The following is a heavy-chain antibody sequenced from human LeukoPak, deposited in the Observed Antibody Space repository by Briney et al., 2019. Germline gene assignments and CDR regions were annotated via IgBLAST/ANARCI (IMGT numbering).Heavy chain of an antibody. CDR2: ISSSSSTI. Sequence: GGSLRLSCAASGFNFNSFAMNWVRQAPGKGLEWISYISSSSSTIYYSDSVKGRFSISRDNAKNSVYLEMNSPRDEDTAVYYCTRVGGYQLPKFDYWGRGTLVTVSS. V-gene: IGHV3-48*02. CDR3: TRVGGYQLPKFDY. D-gene: IGHD2-2*01. J-gene: IGHJ4*02. CDR1: GFNFNSFA.